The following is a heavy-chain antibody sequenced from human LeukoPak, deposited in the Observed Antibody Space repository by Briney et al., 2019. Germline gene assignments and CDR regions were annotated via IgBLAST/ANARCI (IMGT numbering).Heavy chain of an antibody. Sequence: GGSLRLSCAASGFTFSSYAMSWVRQAPGKGLEWVSAISGSGGSTYYADSVKGRFTISRDNSKNTLYLQMNSLRAEDTAVYYCAKDWAQRIAARPGLLDFWGQGTLVTVSS. D-gene: IGHD6-6*01. CDR3: AKDWAQRIAARPGLLDF. J-gene: IGHJ4*02. CDR2: ISGSGGST. V-gene: IGHV3-23*01. CDR1: GFTFSSYA.